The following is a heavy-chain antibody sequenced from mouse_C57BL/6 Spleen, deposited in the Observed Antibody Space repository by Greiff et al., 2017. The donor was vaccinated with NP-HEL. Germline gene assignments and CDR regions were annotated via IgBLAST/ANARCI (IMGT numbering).Heavy chain of an antibody. D-gene: IGHD3-1*01. V-gene: IGHV1-55*01. J-gene: IGHJ2*01. CDR3: ARSITSGGDY. CDR2: IYPGSGST. CDR1: GYTFTSYW. Sequence: QVQLKQSGAELVKPGASVKMSCKASGYTFTSYWITWVKQRPGQGLEWIGDIYPGSGSTNYNEKFKSKTTLTVDTSSSTAYMQLSSLTSEDSAVYYCARSITSGGDYWGQGTTLTVSS.